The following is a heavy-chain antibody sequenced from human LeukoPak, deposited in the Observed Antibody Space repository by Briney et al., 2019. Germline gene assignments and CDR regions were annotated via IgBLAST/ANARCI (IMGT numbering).Heavy chain of an antibody. V-gene: IGHV3-9*01. Sequence: GGSLRLSCAASGFTFDDYAMHWVRQAPGKGLEWVSGISWNSGSIGYADSVKGRFTISRDNAKNSLYLQMNSLRAEDTAVYYCARDPEAVAGYYFDYWGQGTLVTVSS. CDR1: GFTFDDYA. CDR3: ARDPEAVAGYYFDY. CDR2: ISWNSGSI. J-gene: IGHJ4*02. D-gene: IGHD6-19*01.